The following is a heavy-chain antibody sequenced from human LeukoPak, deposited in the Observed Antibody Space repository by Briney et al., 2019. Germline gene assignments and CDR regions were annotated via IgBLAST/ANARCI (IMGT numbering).Heavy chain of an antibody. CDR2: LTGSGGTT. D-gene: IGHD2-21*02. CDR1: GLTFSTYP. J-gene: IGHJ5*02. V-gene: IGHV3-23*01. CDR3: VREAGYCASVCLKSNWFDP. Sequence: GGSLRLSCVASGLTFSTYPMTWVRQAPGKGLEWVSTLTGSGGTTYYADSVRGRFTISRDDSKNTVYLQMNSLRDEDTALYYCVREAGYCASVCLKSNWFDPWGQGTLVTVSS.